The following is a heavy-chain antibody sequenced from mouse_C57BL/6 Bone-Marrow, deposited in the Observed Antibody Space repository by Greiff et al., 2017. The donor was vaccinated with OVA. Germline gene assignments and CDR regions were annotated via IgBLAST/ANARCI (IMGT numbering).Heavy chain of an antibody. CDR3: ARDYDYSAWFAY. CDR2: IYPRSGNT. Sequence: QVQLQQSGAELARPGASVKLSCKASGYTFTSSGISWVQQRTGQGLEWIGEIYPRSGNTYYNEKFKGKATLTADKSSSTAYMEIRILTSEDAAVYFGARDYDYSAWFAYWGQGTLVAVSA. V-gene: IGHV1-81*01. CDR1: GYTFTSSG. D-gene: IGHD2-4*01. J-gene: IGHJ3*01.